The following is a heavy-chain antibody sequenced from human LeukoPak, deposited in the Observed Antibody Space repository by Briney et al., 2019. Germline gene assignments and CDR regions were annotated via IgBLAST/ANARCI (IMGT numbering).Heavy chain of an antibody. V-gene: IGHV3-23*01. CDR2: ITVNGGDI. Sequence: PGGSLLLSCAPSGFTINIYAMTWVRQAPGKGLEWVSSITVNGGDISYADSVKGRFTISRDNSKNTLYLQMNSLRAEDTAVYYCAKDPNGDYVGAFDSWDQGTRVTVSS. D-gene: IGHD4-17*01. CDR1: GFTINIYA. CDR3: AKDPNGDYVGAFDS. J-gene: IGHJ3*02.